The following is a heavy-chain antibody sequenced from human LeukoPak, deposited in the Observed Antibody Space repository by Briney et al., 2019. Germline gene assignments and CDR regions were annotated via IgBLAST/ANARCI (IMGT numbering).Heavy chain of an antibody. D-gene: IGHD3-10*01. CDR3: TRDGGNLWFGELPFDY. CDR1: GFTFGDCA. J-gene: IGHJ4*02. Sequence: GGSLRLSCTASGFTFGDCAMSWFRQAPGKGLEWVGFIRSKAYGGTTEYAASVKGRFTISRDDSKSIAYLQMNSLKTEDTAVYYCTRDGGNLWFGELPFDYWGQGTLVTVSS. CDR2: IRSKAYGGTT. V-gene: IGHV3-49*03.